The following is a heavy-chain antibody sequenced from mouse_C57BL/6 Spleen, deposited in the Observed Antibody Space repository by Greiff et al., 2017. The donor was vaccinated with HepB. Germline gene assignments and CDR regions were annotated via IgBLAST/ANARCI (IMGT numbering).Heavy chain of an antibody. CDR2: IDPENGDT. CDR1: GFNIKDDY. Sequence: VQLQQSGAELVRPGASVKLSCTASGFNIKDDYMHWVKQRPEQGLEWIGWIDPENGDTEYASKFQGKATITADTSSNTAYLQLSSLTSEDTAVYYCTTGCYGSMAYWGQGTTLTVSS. CDR3: TTGCYGSMAY. D-gene: IGHD1-1*01. V-gene: IGHV14-4*01. J-gene: IGHJ2*01.